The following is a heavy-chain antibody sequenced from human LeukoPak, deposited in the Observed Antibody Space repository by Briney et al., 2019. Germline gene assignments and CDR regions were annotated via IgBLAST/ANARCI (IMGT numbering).Heavy chain of an antibody. CDR3: ARAPHKYYYDSSGYNYYNYYYMDV. V-gene: IGHV3-53*01. CDR2: IYSGGST. J-gene: IGHJ6*03. D-gene: IGHD3-22*01. Sequence: GGSLRLSCAASGFTVSSNYMSWVRQAPGKGLEWVSVIYSGGSTYYADSVKGRFTISRDNSKNTLYLQMNSLRAEDTAVYYCARAPHKYYYDSSGYNYYNYYYMDVWGKGTTVTVSS. CDR1: GFTVSSNY.